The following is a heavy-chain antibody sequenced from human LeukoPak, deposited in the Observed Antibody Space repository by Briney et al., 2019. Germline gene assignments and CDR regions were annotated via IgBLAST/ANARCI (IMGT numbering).Heavy chain of an antibody. Sequence: SETLSLTCAVYGGSFSGYYWSWIRQPPGKGLEWIGEINHSGSTNYNPSLKSRVTISVDTSKNQFSLKLSSVTAADTAVYYCARVIMAVAGNYYYYYYMDVWGKGTTVTVSS. V-gene: IGHV4-34*01. J-gene: IGHJ6*03. CDR2: INHSGST. CDR1: GGSFSGYY. D-gene: IGHD6-19*01. CDR3: ARVIMAVAGNYYYYYYMDV.